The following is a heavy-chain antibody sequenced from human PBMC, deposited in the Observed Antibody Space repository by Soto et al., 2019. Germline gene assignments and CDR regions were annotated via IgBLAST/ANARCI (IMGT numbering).Heavy chain of an antibody. CDR1: GYTFTSYD. Sequence: QVQLVQSGAEVKKPGASVKVSCKASGYTFTSYDINWVRQATGQGLEWMGWMNPNSGNTGYTQKFQGRDTMTSDTSINTADMGLSSMRSEDTAVYYCAREVAGRSYQPIDFWGQGTLVTVSS. CDR2: MNPNSGNT. V-gene: IGHV1-8*01. J-gene: IGHJ4*02. D-gene: IGHD2-15*01. CDR3: AREVAGRSYQPIDF.